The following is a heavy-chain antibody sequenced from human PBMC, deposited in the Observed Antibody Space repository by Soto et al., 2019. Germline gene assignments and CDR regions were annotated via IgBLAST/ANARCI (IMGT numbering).Heavy chain of an antibody. CDR2: IYHSGST. D-gene: IGHD1-7*01. V-gene: IGHV4-38-2*01. J-gene: IGHJ4*02. CDR3: ASRDPGTSVDY. Sequence: SETLSLTCAVSGYSISSGYYWGWIRRPPGKGLEWIGSIYHSGSTYYNPSLKSRVTISVDKSENQFSLKVTSLTAADTAVYYCASRDPGTSVDYWGQGTLVTVSS. CDR1: GYSISSGYY.